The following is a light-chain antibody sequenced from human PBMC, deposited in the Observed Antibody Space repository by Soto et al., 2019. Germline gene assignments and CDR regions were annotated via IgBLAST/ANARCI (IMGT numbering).Light chain of an antibody. CDR3: CSYAGSSTHSV. CDR2: EVS. V-gene: IGLV2-23*02. J-gene: IGLJ1*01. Sequence: QSALTQPASVSGSPGQSITISCTGTSSDVGSYNLVSWYQQHPGKAPKLMIYEVSKRPSGVSNRFSGSKSGNTASLTISGLQAEDEADYYCCSYAGSSTHSVFGTGTQLTVL. CDR1: SSDVGSYNL.